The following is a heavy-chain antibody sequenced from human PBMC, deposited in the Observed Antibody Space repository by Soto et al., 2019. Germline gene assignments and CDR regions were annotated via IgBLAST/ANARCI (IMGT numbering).Heavy chain of an antibody. CDR3: ARDYYGMDV. V-gene: IGHV4-30-2*06. CDR1: GGSISSGGYS. CDR2: TYQSGSA. J-gene: IGHJ6*02. Sequence: SETLSLTCTVSGGSISSGGYSWTWIRQSPGKGLEWIGYTYQSGSAYYNPSLKSRVTISVYRSKNQFSLNLTSVTAADTAVYYCARDYYGMDVWGQGTTVTVSS.